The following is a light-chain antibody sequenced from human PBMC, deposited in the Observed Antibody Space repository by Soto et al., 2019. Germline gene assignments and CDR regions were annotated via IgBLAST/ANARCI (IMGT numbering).Light chain of an antibody. CDR3: QSYDNSLGVCYV. Sequence: QSLLTQPPSVSGAPGQTVTISCTGSSSNLGAGYDVHWYQLLPGTAPNLLIYGNRNRPSGVPDRFSGSKSGTSASLAITGLQAEDEAEYYCQSYDNSLGVCYVFGTGTKVTVL. CDR1: SSNLGAGYD. V-gene: IGLV1-40*01. J-gene: IGLJ1*01. CDR2: GNR.